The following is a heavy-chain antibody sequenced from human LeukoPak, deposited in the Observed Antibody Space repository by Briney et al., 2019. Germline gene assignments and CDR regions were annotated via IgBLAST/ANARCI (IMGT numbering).Heavy chain of an antibody. Sequence: PSETLSLTCTVSGGSISSYYWGWIRQPPGEGLEWIGSIYYSGSTYYNPSLKSRVTISVDTSKNQFSLKLSSVTAADTAVYYCARPQGYQLLDFEYWGQGTLVTVSS. D-gene: IGHD2-2*01. CDR2: IYYSGST. J-gene: IGHJ4*02. V-gene: IGHV4-39*01. CDR3: ARPQGYQLLDFEY. CDR1: GGSISSYY.